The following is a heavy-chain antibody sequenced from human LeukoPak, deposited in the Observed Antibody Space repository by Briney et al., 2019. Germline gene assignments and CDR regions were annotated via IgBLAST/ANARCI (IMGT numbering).Heavy chain of an antibody. J-gene: IGHJ4*02. CDR3: ARDLPRGGTTAAFDY. CDR2: ISYDGSKK. D-gene: IGHD1-1*01. V-gene: IGHV3-30*03. Sequence: PGGSLRLSCAASGFTFSSSGMHWVRQSPGKGLEWVAAISYDGSKKQYADSVKGRFTISRDNSKNTLYLQMNSLRTEDTAVYYCARDLPRGGTTAAFDYWGQGTLVTDSS. CDR1: GFTFSSSG.